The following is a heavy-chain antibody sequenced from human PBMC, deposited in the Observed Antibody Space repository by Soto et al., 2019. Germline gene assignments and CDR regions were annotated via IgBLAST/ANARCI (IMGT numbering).Heavy chain of an antibody. CDR2: ISGSGGST. D-gene: IGHD4-4*01. Sequence: EVQLLESGGGLVQPGGSLRLSCAASGFTFSSYAMSWVRQAPGKGLEWVSAISGSGGSTYYADSVKGRFTSSRDNSKNSLYLQMNSLSAEDTAVYYCAKDRLQHFDYWGQGTLVTVSS. J-gene: IGHJ4*02. V-gene: IGHV3-23*01. CDR1: GFTFSSYA. CDR3: AKDRLQHFDY.